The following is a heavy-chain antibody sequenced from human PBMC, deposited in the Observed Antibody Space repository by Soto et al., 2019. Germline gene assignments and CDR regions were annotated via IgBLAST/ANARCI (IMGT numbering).Heavy chain of an antibody. V-gene: IGHV1-3*01. D-gene: IGHD5-12*01. CDR1: GYTFTSYA. CDR2: INAGNGNT. CDR3: ARARGVANYYYYMDV. J-gene: IGHJ6*03. Sequence: QVQLVQSGAEVKKPGASVKVSCKASGYTFTSYAMHWVRQAPGQRLEWMGWINAGNGNTKYSQKFQGRVTITRDTSASTAYMELSSPRSEDTAVYYCARARGVANYYYYMDVWGKGTTVTVSS.